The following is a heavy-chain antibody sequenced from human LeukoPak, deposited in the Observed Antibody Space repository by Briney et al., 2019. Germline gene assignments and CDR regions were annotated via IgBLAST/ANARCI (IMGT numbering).Heavy chain of an antibody. CDR2: ISQRGSP. CDR1: GGSISSYY. Sequence: PSETLSLTCTVSGGSISSYYWSWIRQPPGKGLEWIGEISQRGSPNYNPSLKSRVTISINTSKKQFSVELSSVTAADTAVYYCAALSGYNWNYVSFDYWGQGTLVTVSS. D-gene: IGHD1-7*01. V-gene: IGHV4-34*01. J-gene: IGHJ4*02. CDR3: AALSGYNWNYVSFDY.